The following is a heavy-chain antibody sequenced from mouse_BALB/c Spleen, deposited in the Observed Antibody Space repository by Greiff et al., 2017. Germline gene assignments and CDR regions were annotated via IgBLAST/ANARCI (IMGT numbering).Heavy chain of an antibody. CDR1: GFTFSSFG. CDR2: ISSGSSTI. D-gene: IGHD4-1*01. V-gene: IGHV5-17*02. Sequence: EVKLVESGGGLVQPGGSRKLSCAASGFTFSSFGMHWVRQAPEKGLEWVAYISSGSSTIYYADTVKGRFTISRDNPKNTLFLQMTSLRSEDTAMYYCARTGTKENGFAYWGQGTLVTVSA. J-gene: IGHJ3*01. CDR3: ARTGTKENGFAY.